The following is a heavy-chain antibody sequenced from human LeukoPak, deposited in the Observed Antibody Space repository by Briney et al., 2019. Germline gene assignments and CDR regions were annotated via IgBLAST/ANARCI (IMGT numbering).Heavy chain of an antibody. J-gene: IGHJ4*02. V-gene: IGHV4-39*01. Sequence: SETLSLTCTVSGGSISSSSHYWGWIRQPPGKGLEWIGSIYYSGSTSYNPSLKSRVTISVDTPKNQFSLKLSSVTAADTAVYYCASTPITGYSMDYWGQGTLVTVSS. CDR1: GGSISSSSHY. CDR3: ASTPITGYSMDY. CDR2: IYYSGST. D-gene: IGHD6-13*01.